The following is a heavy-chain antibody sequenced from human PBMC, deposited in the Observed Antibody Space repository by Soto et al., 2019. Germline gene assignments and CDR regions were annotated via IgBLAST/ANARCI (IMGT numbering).Heavy chain of an antibody. Sequence: GGSLRLSCAASRFTFSSYDMHWVRQATGKGLEWVSAIGTAGDTYYPGSVKGRFTISRENAKNSLYLQMNSLRAGDTAVYYCARVMVRGVDGQYYYYGMDVWGQGT. CDR2: IGTAGDT. CDR3: ARVMVRGVDGQYYYYGMDV. CDR1: RFTFSSYD. J-gene: IGHJ6*02. V-gene: IGHV3-13*01. D-gene: IGHD3-10*01.